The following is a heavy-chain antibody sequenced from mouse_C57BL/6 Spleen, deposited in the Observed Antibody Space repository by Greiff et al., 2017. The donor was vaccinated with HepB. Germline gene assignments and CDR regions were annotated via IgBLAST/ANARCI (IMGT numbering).Heavy chain of an antibody. CDR3: ARYAYGSSPYAMDY. Sequence: VQLQQPGAELVKPGASVKLSCKASGYTFTSYWMHWVKQRPGQGLEWIGMIHPNSGSTNYNEKFKSKATLTVDKSSSTAYMQLSSLTSEDSAVYYCARYAYGSSPYAMDYWGQGTSVTVSS. D-gene: IGHD1-1*01. CDR2: IHPNSGST. V-gene: IGHV1-64*01. CDR1: GYTFTSYW. J-gene: IGHJ4*01.